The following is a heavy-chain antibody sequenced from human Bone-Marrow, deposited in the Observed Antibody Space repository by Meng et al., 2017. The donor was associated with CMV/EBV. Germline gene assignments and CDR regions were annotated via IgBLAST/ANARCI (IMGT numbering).Heavy chain of an antibody. Sequence: ETLSLTCAVYGGSFSGYYWSWIRRPPGKGLEWVANIKQDGSEKYYVDSVKGRFTISRDNAKNSLYLQMNSLRAEDTAVYYCAREPDNLDYWGQGTLVTVSS. CDR2: IKQDGSEK. J-gene: IGHJ4*02. CDR3: AREPDNLDY. D-gene: IGHD1-1*01. V-gene: IGHV3-7*01. CDR1: GGSFSGYY.